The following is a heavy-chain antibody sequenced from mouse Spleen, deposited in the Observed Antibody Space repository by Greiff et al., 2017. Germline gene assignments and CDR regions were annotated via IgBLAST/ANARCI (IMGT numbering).Heavy chain of an antibody. CDR1: GFTFSSYA. CDR3: ARGDYGNYDAVYFDY. V-gene: IGHV5-9-3*01. D-gene: IGHD2-1*01. J-gene: IGHJ2*01. CDR2: ISSGGGNT. Sequence: EVQRVESGGGLVKLGGSLKLSCAASGFTFSSYAMSWVRQTPEKRLEWVATISSGGGNTYYPDSVKGRFTISRDNAKNTLYLQMSSLKSEDTAMYYCARGDYGNYDAVYFDYWGQGTTLTVSS.